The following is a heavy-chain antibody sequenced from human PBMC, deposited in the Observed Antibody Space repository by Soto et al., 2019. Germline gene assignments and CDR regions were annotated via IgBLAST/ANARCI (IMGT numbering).Heavy chain of an antibody. CDR3: ARLIVVTMTELAFNSYYGLDV. Sequence: ASVKVSCKASGGTFSSYAISWVRQAPGQGLEWMGGIIPIFGTANYAQKFQGRVTITADESTSTAYMELSSLRSEDTAVYYCARLIVVTMTELAFNSYYGLDVWGQGTTVTVSS. V-gene: IGHV1-69*13. CDR2: IIPIFGTA. CDR1: GGTFSSYA. D-gene: IGHD5-12*01. J-gene: IGHJ6*02.